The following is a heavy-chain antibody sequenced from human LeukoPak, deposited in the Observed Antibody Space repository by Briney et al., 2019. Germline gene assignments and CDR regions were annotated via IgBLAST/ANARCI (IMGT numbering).Heavy chain of an antibody. V-gene: IGHV3-48*03. CDR2: ISSSGSTI. CDR1: GFTFSSYE. J-gene: IGHJ6*02. CDR3: ARDMGPDYGMDV. Sequence: GGSLRLSCAASGFTFSSYEMNWVRQAPGKGLEWVSYISSSGSTIHYADSVKGRFTISRDNAKNSLYLQMNSLRAEDTAVYYCARDMGPDYGMDVWGQGTTVTVSS. D-gene: IGHD3-10*01.